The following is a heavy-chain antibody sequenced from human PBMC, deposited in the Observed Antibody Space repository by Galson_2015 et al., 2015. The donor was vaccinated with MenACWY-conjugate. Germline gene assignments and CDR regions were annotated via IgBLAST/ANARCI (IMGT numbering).Heavy chain of an antibody. CDR2: TYYKSKWYN. CDR3: AREVMFSRNFYAIDY. D-gene: IGHD1-7*01. J-gene: IGHJ4*01. CDR1: GDSVSSNSAA. Sequence: CAISGDSVSSNSAAWNWIRQSPSRGLEWLGRTYYKSKWYNDYAASVKSRMTIHPDTSKNLISLQLNSVTPEDTAVYYCAREVMFSRNFYAIDYWGQEPGSPSPQ. V-gene: IGHV6-1*01.